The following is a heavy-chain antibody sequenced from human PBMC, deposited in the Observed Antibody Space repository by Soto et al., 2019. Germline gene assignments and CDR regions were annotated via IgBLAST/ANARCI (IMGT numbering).Heavy chain of an antibody. V-gene: IGHV4-30-4*01. CDR3: VRFWGGGYNWFDP. D-gene: IGHD3-16*01. Sequence: SETLSLTCTVSGGSIISGDYYWSWIRQPPGKGLEWIGYIYYSGSTYYNPSLKSRVTISVDTSKNQFSLKLSSVTAADTAVYYCVRFWGGGYNWFDPWGQGTLVTVSS. J-gene: IGHJ5*02. CDR2: IYYSGST. CDR1: GGSIISGDYY.